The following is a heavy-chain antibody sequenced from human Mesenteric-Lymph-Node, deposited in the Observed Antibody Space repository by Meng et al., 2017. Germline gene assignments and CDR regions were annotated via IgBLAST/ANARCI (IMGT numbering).Heavy chain of an antibody. CDR3: ARASYGSGSPLGESWFDP. J-gene: IGHJ5*02. Sequence: QVQLQESGPGLVKPSQTLSLTCTVSGGSISSGGYYWSWIRQHPGKGLEWIGYIHSSGSTYYNPSLRSRLTISVDTSKNQFSLKLSSVTAADTAVYYCARASYGSGSPLGESWFDPWPGNPGHRLL. V-gene: IGHV4-31*03. D-gene: IGHD3-10*01. CDR2: IHSSGST. CDR1: GGSISSGGYY.